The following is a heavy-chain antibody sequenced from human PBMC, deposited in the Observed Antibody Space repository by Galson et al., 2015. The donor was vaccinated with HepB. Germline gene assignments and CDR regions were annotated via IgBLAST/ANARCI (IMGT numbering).Heavy chain of an antibody. Sequence: SLRLSCAASGFTFRSYGMHWVRQAPGKGLEWVAVISYDGSNKYYADSVKGRFTISRDNSKNTLYLQMNSLRAEDTAVYYCAKGPGVVVIAHWFDPWGQGTLVTVSS. J-gene: IGHJ5*02. D-gene: IGHD2-21*01. CDR3: AKGPGVVVIAHWFDP. CDR1: GFTFRSYG. CDR2: ISYDGSNK. V-gene: IGHV3-30*18.